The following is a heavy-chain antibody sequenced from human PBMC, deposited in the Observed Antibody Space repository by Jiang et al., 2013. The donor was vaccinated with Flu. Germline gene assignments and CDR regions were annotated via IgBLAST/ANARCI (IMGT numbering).Heavy chain of an antibody. CDR2: VNPILGTP. CDR1: RVTFNTYA. CDR3: ARLMQWPH. Sequence: SCTASRVTFNTYAINWMRQALDKDLSGWGGVNPILGTPNYAQKFQGRVTITADKFTTTAHLELSSLTSDDTAVYYCARLMQWPHWGQGTLVTVSS. V-gene: IGHV1-69*06. J-gene: IGHJ4*02. D-gene: IGHD6-19*01.